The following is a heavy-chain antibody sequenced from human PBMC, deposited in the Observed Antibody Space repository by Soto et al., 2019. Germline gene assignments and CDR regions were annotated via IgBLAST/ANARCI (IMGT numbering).Heavy chain of an antibody. CDR1: GFTFSSYS. J-gene: IGHJ4*02. D-gene: IGHD3-3*01. CDR2: ISSSSTI. V-gene: IGHV3-48*01. CDR3: ASYYDFWSGYYPIFDY. Sequence: GGPLRLSCAAPGFTFSSYSMNWVRQAPGKGLEWVSYISSSSTIYYADSVKGRFTISRDNAKNSLYLQMNSLRAEDTAVYYCASYYDFWSGYYPIFDYWGQGTLVTVSS.